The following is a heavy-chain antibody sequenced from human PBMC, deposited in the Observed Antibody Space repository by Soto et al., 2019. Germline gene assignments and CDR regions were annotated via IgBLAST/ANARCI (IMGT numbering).Heavy chain of an antibody. CDR1: GFIFSSYA. Sequence: QGQLVESGGGVVQPGRSLRLSCEVSGFIFSSYAMHWVRQAPGTGLEWVAVISYDGNNEDYADSVKGRFTISRDQSKNTLSLQMNSLRTEDTAVYYCARVEAPDLVMVRGLDVWGQGTTVTVSS. D-gene: IGHD3-16*02. J-gene: IGHJ6*02. CDR2: ISYDGNNE. V-gene: IGHV3-30-3*01. CDR3: ARVEAPDLVMVRGLDV.